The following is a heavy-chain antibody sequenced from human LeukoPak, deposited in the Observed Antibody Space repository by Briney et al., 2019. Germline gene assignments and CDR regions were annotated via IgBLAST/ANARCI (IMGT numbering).Heavy chain of an antibody. CDR3: ASDRGFILFDY. CDR1: GYIFTDYY. Sequence: ASVKVSCKASGYIFTDYYFHWVRQAPGQGVEWVGWINPKDGGTKYAQSFQGRLTMTQDTSITTVFMELTSLTSDDTAVYYCASDRGFILFDYWGQGTLVTVSS. CDR2: INPKDGGT. V-gene: IGHV1-2*02. J-gene: IGHJ4*02. D-gene: IGHD3-10*01.